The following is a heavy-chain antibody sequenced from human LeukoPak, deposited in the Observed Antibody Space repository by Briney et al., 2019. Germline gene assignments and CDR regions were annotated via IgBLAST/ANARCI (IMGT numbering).Heavy chain of an antibody. CDR3: ARDSGVVPAAMGFDY. D-gene: IGHD2-2*01. V-gene: IGHV1-18*01. J-gene: IGHJ4*02. CDR1: GYTFTSYG. Sequence: ASVKVSCKASGYTFTSYGISWVRQAPGQGLEWVGWISANNGDTDYAQKFQARVTMTTDTSTSTAYMELRSLRSDDTAVYYCARDSGVVPAAMGFDYWGQGTLVTVSS. CDR2: ISANNGDT.